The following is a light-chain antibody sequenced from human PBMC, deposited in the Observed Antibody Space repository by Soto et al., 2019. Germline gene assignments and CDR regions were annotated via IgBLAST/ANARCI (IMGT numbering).Light chain of an antibody. J-gene: IGLJ3*02. CDR3: SSYTNKDTLL. CDR2: DVT. Sequence: QSALTQPASVSGSPXQSITXXCTGTSSDVGGYDHVSWYQQHPGKAPKLIIYDVTVRPSGISRRFSGSKSDNTASLAVSGLQPEDEADYYCSSYTNKDTLLFGGGTKVTVL. CDR1: SSDVGGYDH. V-gene: IGLV2-14*03.